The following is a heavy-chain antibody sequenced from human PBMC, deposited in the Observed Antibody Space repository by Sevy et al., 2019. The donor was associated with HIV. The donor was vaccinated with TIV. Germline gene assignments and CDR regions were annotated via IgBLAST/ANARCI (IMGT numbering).Heavy chain of an antibody. CDR1: GDSIISSHW. J-gene: IGHJ4*02. D-gene: IGHD2-21*01. V-gene: IGHV4-4*02. Sequence: SETLSLTCTVSGDSIISSHWWSWFRQTPGKGLEWIGAMYHRGTTNYSPSLKNRVIISVDTSKNQFSLKLTSVTAADTAVYYCAAAAGTDILGYYFGSWGQGTPVTVSS. CDR3: AAAAGTDILGYYFGS. CDR2: MYHRGTT.